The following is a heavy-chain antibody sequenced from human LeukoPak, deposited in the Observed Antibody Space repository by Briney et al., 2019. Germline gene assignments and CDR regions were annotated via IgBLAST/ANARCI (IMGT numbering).Heavy chain of an antibody. Sequence: ASVKVSCKASGGTFSSYAISWVRQAPGQGLEWMGGIIPIFDTTNYAQKFQGRVTITADESTRTAYMELSSLRSEDTAVYYCARDISHLFWFDPWGQGTLVTVSS. V-gene: IGHV1-69*13. J-gene: IGHJ5*02. CDR2: IIPIFDTT. CDR1: GGTFSSYA. CDR3: ARDISHLFWFDP.